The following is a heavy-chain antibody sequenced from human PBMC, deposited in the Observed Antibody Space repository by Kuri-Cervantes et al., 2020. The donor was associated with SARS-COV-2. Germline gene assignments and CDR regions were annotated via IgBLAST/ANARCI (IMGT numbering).Heavy chain of an antibody. Sequence: GESLKISCAASGFTFSSYSMNWVRQAPGKGLEWVSYISSSSSTIYYADSVKGRFTISRDNAKNSLYLQMNSLRAEDTAVYYCAKGGSRSPYEYGFGELWGVSYYYMDVWGKGTTVTVSS. V-gene: IGHV3-48*01. J-gene: IGHJ6*03. D-gene: IGHD3-10*01. CDR3: AKGGSRSPYEYGFGELWGVSYYYMDV. CDR1: GFTFSSYS. CDR2: ISSSSSTI.